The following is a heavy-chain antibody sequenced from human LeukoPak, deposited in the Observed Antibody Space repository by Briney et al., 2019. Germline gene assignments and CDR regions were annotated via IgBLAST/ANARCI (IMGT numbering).Heavy chain of an antibody. Sequence: ESGPTLVKPTQTLTLTCTFSGFSLSTSGVGVGWIRQPPGKALEWLALIYWDDDKRYSPSLKTRLTITKDTSKNQLVLTMANMDPVDTATYYCAHRGGHFDYWGQGTLVTVSS. V-gene: IGHV2-5*02. CDR1: GFSLSTSGVG. J-gene: IGHJ4*02. CDR3: AHRGGHFDY. CDR2: IYWDDDK. D-gene: IGHD6-25*01.